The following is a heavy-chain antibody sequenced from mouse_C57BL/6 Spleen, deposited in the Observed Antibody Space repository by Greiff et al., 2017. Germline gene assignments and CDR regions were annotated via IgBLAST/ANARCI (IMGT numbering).Heavy chain of an antibody. CDR2: IRLKSDNYAT. V-gene: IGHV6-3*01. D-gene: IGHD1-1*01. J-gene: IGHJ4*01. Sequence: EVKLVESGGGLVQPGGSMKLSCVASGFTFSNYWMNWVRQSPETGLEWVAQIRLKSDNYATHYAESVKGRFNISRDDSKSSVYLQMNNLRAEDTGIYYCTYYYGSSLYAMDYWGQGTSVTVSS. CDR1: GFTFSNYW. CDR3: TYYYGSSLYAMDY.